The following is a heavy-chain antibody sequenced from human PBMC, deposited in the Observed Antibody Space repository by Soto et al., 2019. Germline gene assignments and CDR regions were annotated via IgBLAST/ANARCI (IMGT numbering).Heavy chain of an antibody. CDR3: ARQPSIAAAGTPLPYYFDY. V-gene: IGHV4-34*01. CDR2: INHSGST. J-gene: IGHJ4*02. Sequence: PSEPLSPPSPVNGGSSRGYTWAGIRRPPGKGLEWIGEINHSGSTNYNPSLKSRVTISVDTSKNQFSLKLSSVTAADTAVYYCARQPSIAAAGTPLPYYFDYWGQGTLVTVSS. CDR1: GGSSRGYT. D-gene: IGHD6-13*01.